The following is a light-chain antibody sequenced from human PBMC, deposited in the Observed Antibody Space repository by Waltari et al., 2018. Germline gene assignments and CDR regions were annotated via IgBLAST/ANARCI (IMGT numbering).Light chain of an antibody. CDR3: SSFSGTATEVI. V-gene: IGLV2-14*03. CDR1: RSDIGGYAF. CDR2: DVT. J-gene: IGLJ2*01. Sequence: QSALTQPASVSGSPGQSITISCIGTRSDIGGYAFVSWYQQHPAKVPKLLIQDVTNRPSGISDRFSGSKSGNTAALTISGLQAEDEADYYCSSFSGTATEVIFGGGTRLTVL.